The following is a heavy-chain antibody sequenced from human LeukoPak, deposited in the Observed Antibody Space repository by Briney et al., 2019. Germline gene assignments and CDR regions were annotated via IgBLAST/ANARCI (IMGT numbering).Heavy chain of an antibody. CDR1: GFTFSSYA. CDR2: VSYDGSFK. CDR3: AKGRAASRFYIYYALDV. V-gene: IGHV3-30*18. D-gene: IGHD2-15*01. J-gene: IGHJ6*02. Sequence: GGSLRLSCAGSGFTFSSYAMHWVRQAPGKGLEWVALVSYDGSFKHYADSVKGRFTISRDNSENTLSPQMDSLRAEDTAVYYCAKGRAASRFYIYYALDVWGQGTTVTVSS.